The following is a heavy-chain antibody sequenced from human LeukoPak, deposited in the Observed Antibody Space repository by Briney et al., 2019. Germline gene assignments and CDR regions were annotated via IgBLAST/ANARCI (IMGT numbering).Heavy chain of an antibody. CDR1: GXTFSSYA. CDR3: AKDLSPYGGNSVTDY. V-gene: IGHV3-23*01. D-gene: IGHD4-23*01. J-gene: IGHJ4*02. Sequence: GGSLRLSCAASGXTFSSYAVSWVRQAPGKGREWVSAISGSGGSTYYADSVKGRFTISRDNSKNTLYLQMNSLRAEDTAVYYCAKDLSPYGGNSVTDYWGQGTLVTVSS. CDR2: ISGSGGST.